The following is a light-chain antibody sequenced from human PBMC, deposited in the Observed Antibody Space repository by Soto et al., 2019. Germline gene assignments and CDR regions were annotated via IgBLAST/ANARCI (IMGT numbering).Light chain of an antibody. V-gene: IGKV3-11*01. CDR2: DAS. CDR1: QSVSSY. Sequence: EIVLTQSPATLSLSPGERATLSCRASQSVSSYLAWYQQKPGQAPRLLIYDASNRATGIPARFSGSGSGTDFTLHINSLEPEDFAVYYCQQPYTFGQGTKLEIK. CDR3: QQPYT. J-gene: IGKJ2*01.